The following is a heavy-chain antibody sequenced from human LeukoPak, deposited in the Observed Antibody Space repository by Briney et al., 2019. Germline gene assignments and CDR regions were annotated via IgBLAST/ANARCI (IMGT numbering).Heavy chain of an antibody. CDR2: ISGSGGST. CDR3: AKPYYDFWSGYDYYYYGMDV. Sequence: GGSLRLSCAASGFTFSSYAMSWVRQAPGKGLEWVSAISGSGGSTYYADSVKGRFTISRDNSKNTLYLQVNSLRAEDTAVYYCAKPYYDFWSGYDYYYYGMDVWGQGTTVTVSS. D-gene: IGHD3-3*01. J-gene: IGHJ6*02. CDR1: GFTFSSYA. V-gene: IGHV3-23*01.